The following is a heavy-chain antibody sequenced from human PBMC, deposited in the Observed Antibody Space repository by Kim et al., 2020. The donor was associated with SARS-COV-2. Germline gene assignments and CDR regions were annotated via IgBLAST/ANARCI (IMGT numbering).Heavy chain of an antibody. CDR3: AKDIERTYTDA. D-gene: IGHD1-1*01. V-gene: IGHV3-43*01. Sequence: GGSLRLSCAASGFTFNDFTMHWVRQAPGKGLEWVSLISWDGGASIYADSVRGRFAISRDNSKNSLYLLMSSLRTEDTALYYCAKDIERTYTDA. CDR2: ISWDGGAS. CDR1: GFTFNDFT. J-gene: IGHJ3*01.